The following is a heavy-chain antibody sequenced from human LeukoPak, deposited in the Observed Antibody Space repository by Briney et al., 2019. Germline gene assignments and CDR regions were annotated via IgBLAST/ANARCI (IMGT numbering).Heavy chain of an antibody. D-gene: IGHD4-17*01. CDR2: TSSSTTTI. CDR1: GFTVSSNY. V-gene: IGHV3-48*02. CDR3: ARDWGNDYGHHFDF. Sequence: PGGSLRLSCAASGFTVSSNYMTWVRQTPGKGLEWISFTSSSTTTIHYADSVKGRFTISRDNAKNSLYLQMNSLRDEDTAVYYCARDWGNDYGHHFDFWGQGTLVTVSS. J-gene: IGHJ4*02.